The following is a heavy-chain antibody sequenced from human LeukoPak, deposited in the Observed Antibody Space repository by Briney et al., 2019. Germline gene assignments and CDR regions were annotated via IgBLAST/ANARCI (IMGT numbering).Heavy chain of an antibody. J-gene: IGHJ4*02. CDR2: ISSSSSYT. CDR1: GFTFSDYY. V-gene: IGHV3-11*06. Sequence: GFLKPSCAASGFTFSDYYMSWIRQTPGKGLGWVSYISSSSSYTNYADSVKGRFTISRDNAKNSLYLQMNSLRAEDTAVYYCARGGYSSGWYDYFDYWGQGTLVTVSS. CDR3: ARGGYSSGWYDYFDY. D-gene: IGHD6-19*01.